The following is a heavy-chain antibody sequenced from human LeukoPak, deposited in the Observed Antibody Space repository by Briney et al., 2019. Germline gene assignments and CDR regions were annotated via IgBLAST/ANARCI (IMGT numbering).Heavy chain of an antibody. Sequence: SETLSLTCAVYGGSFRGYYWSWIRQPPGKGLEWIGEINHSGSTNSNTSLKSRVTISVDTSKNQCSLKMSAVTAADTAVYYCARSVSPLYFDYWGQGTLVTVSS. CDR1: GGSFRGYY. D-gene: IGHD5/OR15-5a*01. CDR3: ARSVSPLYFDY. V-gene: IGHV4-34*01. CDR2: INHSGST. J-gene: IGHJ4*02.